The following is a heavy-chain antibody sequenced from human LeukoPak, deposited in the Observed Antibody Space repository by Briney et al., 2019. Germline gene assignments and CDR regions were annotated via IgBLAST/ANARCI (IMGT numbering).Heavy chain of an antibody. CDR3: ARGRGDYIWGSYRYYVSYYFDY. CDR1: GGSFSGYH. CDR2: INHSGST. V-gene: IGHV4-34*01. D-gene: IGHD3-16*02. Sequence: PSETLSLTCAVYGGSFSGYHWSWIRQPPGKGLEWIGEINHSGSTNYNPSLKSRVTISVDTSKNQFSLKLSSVTAADTAVYYCARGRGDYIWGSYRYYVSYYFDYWGQGTLVTVSS. J-gene: IGHJ4*02.